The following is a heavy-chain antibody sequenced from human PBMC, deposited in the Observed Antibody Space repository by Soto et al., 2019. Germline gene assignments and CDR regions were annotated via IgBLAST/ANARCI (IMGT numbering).Heavy chain of an antibody. J-gene: IGHJ6*02. D-gene: IGHD6-13*01. CDR2: ISSSSSYT. Sequence: QVQLVESGGGLVKPGGSLRLSCAASGFTFSDYYMSWTRQAPGKGLEWVSYISSSSSYTNYADSVKGRFTISRDNAKNSLYLQMNSLRAEDTAVYYCARDSNGAAAGPYYYYYGMDVWGQGTTVTVSS. CDR1: GFTFSDYY. CDR3: ARDSNGAAAGPYYYYYGMDV. V-gene: IGHV3-11*06.